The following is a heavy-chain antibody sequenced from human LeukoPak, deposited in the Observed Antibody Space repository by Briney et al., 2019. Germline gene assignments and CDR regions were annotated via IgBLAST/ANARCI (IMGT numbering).Heavy chain of an antibody. CDR1: GGTFSSYA. V-gene: IGHV1-69*05. CDR2: IIPIFGTA. CDR3: AGDTKIYGDYVGWYFDL. D-gene: IGHD4-17*01. J-gene: IGHJ2*01. Sequence: SVKVSCKASGGTFSSYAISWVRQAPGQGLEWMGRIIPIFGTANYAQKFQGRVTITTDESTSTAYMELSSLRSEDTAVYYCAGDTKIYGDYVGWYFDLWGRGTLVTVSS.